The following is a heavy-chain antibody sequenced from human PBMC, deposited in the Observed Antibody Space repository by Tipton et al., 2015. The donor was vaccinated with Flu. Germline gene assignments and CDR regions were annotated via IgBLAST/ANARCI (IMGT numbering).Heavy chain of an antibody. D-gene: IGHD3/OR15-3a*01. J-gene: IGHJ4*02. CDR3: AKDFWTGSGGPGN. CDR2: IRDDGSNK. V-gene: IGHV3-30*02. CDR1: AFTFSHFG. Sequence: QLVQSGGRVVQPGMSLRLSCAASAFTFSHFGMHWVRQAPGKGLEWVTFIRDDGSNKYYADSVKGRFTISRDNSKDTLYLQMNSLRTEDTAVYYCAKDFWTGSGGPGNWGQGTLVNVSS.